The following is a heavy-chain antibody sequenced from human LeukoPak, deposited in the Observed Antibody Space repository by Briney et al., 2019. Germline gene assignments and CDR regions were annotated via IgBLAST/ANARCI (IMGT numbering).Heavy chain of an antibody. D-gene: IGHD6-6*01. CDR1: GGSFSGYY. CDR2: INHSGST. V-gene: IGHV4-34*01. CDR3: ARGRSSSSARYYYMDV. J-gene: IGHJ6*03. Sequence: PSETLSLTCAVYGGSFSGYYWSWIRQPPGKGLEWIGEINHSGSTNYNPSLKSRVTISVDTSKNQFSLKLSSVTAADTAVYYCARGRSSSSARYYYMDVWGKGTTVTVSS.